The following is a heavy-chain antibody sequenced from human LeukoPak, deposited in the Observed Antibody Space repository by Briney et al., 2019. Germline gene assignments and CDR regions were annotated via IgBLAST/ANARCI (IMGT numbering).Heavy chain of an antibody. CDR3: ARHNGGGVGSYVAPGPPDYFDY. V-gene: IGHV4-39*01. Sequence: SETLSLTCTVSGDITHYWGWIRQPPGKGLECIGRIYFSGSTYYNPSLRSRVTISLDTSKKQLSLKLSSVTAADTAVYYCARHNGGGVGSYVAPGPPDYFDYWGQGTLVTVSS. CDR2: IYFSGST. CDR1: GDITHY. J-gene: IGHJ4*02. D-gene: IGHD1-26*01.